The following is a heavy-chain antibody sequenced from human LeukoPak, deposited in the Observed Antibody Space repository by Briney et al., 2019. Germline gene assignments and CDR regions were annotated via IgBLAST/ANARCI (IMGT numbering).Heavy chain of an antibody. CDR1: GYTFNTYG. D-gene: IGHD3-22*01. CDR3: ARDRTPDFTYYYDSSGYSGMDV. CDR2: INPDSGGT. Sequence: ASVKVSCKASGYTFNTYGISWVRQAPGQGLEWMGWINPDSGGTNYAQKFQGRVTMTRDTSISTAYMELSRLRSDDTAVYYCARDRTPDFTYYYDSSGYSGMDVWGQGTTVTVSS. J-gene: IGHJ6*02. V-gene: IGHV1-2*02.